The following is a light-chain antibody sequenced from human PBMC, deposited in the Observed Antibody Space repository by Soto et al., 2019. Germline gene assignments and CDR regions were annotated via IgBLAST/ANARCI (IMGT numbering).Light chain of an antibody. Sequence: AIQLTQFPSSLSASVGDRVTITCRASRDISSLLAWYQLKPGKAPNLLIYDASSLESGVPSRFSGSGSGTDFALTITSLQPEDFATYYCQHLRAYPFSFGQGTKLDVK. CDR1: RDISSL. V-gene: IGKV1-13*02. CDR3: QHLRAYPFS. CDR2: DAS. J-gene: IGKJ2*03.